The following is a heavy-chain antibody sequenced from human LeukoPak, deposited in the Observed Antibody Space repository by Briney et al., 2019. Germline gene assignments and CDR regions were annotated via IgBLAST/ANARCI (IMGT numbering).Heavy chain of an antibody. CDR3: ARRVDSTGPLDY. J-gene: IGHJ4*02. CDR1: GYSFSSYW. D-gene: IGHD3-22*01. CDR2: IYPGDSDT. Sequence: GESLKIPCKGSGYSFSSYWIAWVRQMPGKGLEWMGIIYPGDSDTTYSPSFRGQVTISADKSISTAYLQWSSLKASDTAMYYCARRVDSTGPLDYWGQGTLVTVSS. V-gene: IGHV5-51*01.